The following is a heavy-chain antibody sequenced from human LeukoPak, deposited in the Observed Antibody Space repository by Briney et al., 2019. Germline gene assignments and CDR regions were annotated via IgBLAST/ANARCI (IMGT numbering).Heavy chain of an antibody. CDR1: GFTFSSYG. D-gene: IGHD2-8*01. CDR3: ARDPMVYAIIHSPDI. CDR2: IWYDGSNK. V-gene: IGHV3-33*01. J-gene: IGHJ3*02. Sequence: PGGSLRLSCAASGFTFSSYGMHWVRQAPGKGLEWVAVIWYDGSNKYYADSVKGRFTISRDNSKNTLYLQMNSLRAEDTAVYYCARDPMVYAIIHSPDIWGQGTMVTVSS.